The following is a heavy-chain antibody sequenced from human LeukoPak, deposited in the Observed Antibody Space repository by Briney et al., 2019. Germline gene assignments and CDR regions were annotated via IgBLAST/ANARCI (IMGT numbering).Heavy chain of an antibody. Sequence: GGSLRLSCAASGFTFSSYAIHWVRQAPGKGLEWVAVISYDGSNKYYADSVKGRFTISRDNSKNTLYLQMNSLRAEDTAVYYCAKSSTSRFPEDAFDIWGQGTMVTVSS. J-gene: IGHJ3*02. V-gene: IGHV3-30-3*02. D-gene: IGHD2-2*01. CDR3: AKSSTSRFPEDAFDI. CDR1: GFTFSSYA. CDR2: ISYDGSNK.